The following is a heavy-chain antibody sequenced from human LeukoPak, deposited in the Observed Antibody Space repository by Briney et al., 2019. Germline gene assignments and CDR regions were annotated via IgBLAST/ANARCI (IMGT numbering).Heavy chain of an antibody. CDR3: AGHGSGSYLGAFDI. J-gene: IGHJ3*02. CDR2: IYTSGST. Sequence: SETLSLTCTVSGGSISSSSYYWGWIRQPAGKGLEWIGRIYTSGSTNYNPSLKSRVTMSVDTSKNQFSLKLSSVTAADTAVYYCAGHGSGSYLGAFDIWGQGTMVTVSS. V-gene: IGHV4-61*02. CDR1: GGSISSSSYY. D-gene: IGHD3-10*01.